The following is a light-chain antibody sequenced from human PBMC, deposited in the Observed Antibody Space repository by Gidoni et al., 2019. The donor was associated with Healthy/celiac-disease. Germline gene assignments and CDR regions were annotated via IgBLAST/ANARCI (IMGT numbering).Light chain of an antibody. Sequence: DIQMTQSLASLSASVGDRVTITCQASQDISSYLNWYQQKPGKAPKLLIYDASNLETGIPSRFSGSGSGTDFTFTISSLQPEDIATYYCQQYDNPALTFGGGTKVEIK. V-gene: IGKV1-33*01. J-gene: IGKJ4*01. CDR1: QDISSY. CDR2: DAS. CDR3: QQYDNPALT.